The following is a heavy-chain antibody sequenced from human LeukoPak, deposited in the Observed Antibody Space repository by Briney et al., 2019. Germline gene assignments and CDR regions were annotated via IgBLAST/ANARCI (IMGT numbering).Heavy chain of an antibody. CDR2: ISSSGSTI. V-gene: IGHV3-48*04. J-gene: IGHJ4*02. Sequence: PGGSLRLSCAASGFNFSIYSMNWVRQAPGKGLEWVSYISSSGSTIYYADSVKGRFTISRDNAKNSLYLQMNSLRAEDTAVYYCAREATWSGDYFDYWGQGTLVTVSS. CDR3: AREATWSGDYFDY. D-gene: IGHD7-27*01. CDR1: GFNFSIYS.